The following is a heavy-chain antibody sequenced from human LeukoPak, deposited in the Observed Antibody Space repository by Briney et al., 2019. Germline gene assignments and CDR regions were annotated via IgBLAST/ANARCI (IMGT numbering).Heavy chain of an antibody. CDR1: GYTFTSYD. V-gene: IGHV1-8*01. CDR3: ARGRYYYGSGSYSPIDY. J-gene: IGHJ4*02. Sequence: ASVKVSCKASGYTFTSYDINGVRQATGQGLEWMGWMNPNSGNTGYAQKFQGRVSMTRNTSISTAYMELSSLTAEDTAVYYCARGRYYYGSGSYSPIDYWGQGTLVTACS. CDR2: MNPNSGNT. D-gene: IGHD3-10*01.